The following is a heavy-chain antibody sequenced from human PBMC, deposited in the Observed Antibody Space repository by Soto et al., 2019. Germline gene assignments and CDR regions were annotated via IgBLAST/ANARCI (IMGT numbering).Heavy chain of an antibody. J-gene: IGHJ6*02. Sequence: SVKVSCKASGGTFSSYAISWVRQAPGQGLEWMGGIIPIFGTANYAQKFQGRVTITADESTCTAYMELSSLRSEDTAVYYCASRIAARPPYYYGMDVWGQGTTVTVSS. D-gene: IGHD6-6*01. CDR2: IIPIFGTA. CDR3: ASRIAARPPYYYGMDV. CDR1: GGTFSSYA. V-gene: IGHV1-69*13.